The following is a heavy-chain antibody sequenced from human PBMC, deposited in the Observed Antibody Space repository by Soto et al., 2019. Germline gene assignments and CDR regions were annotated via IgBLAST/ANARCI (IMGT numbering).Heavy chain of an antibody. J-gene: IGHJ4*02. Sequence: PSETLSLTCTVSGGSVSSGSYYWSWIRQPPGKGLEWIGYIYYSGSTNYNPSLKRRVTKSVDTSKNQFSLKLSSVTAADTAVYYCARILGYCTNGVCYSSWFYFDYWGQGTLVTVSS. V-gene: IGHV4-61*01. CDR2: IYYSGST. CDR1: GGSVSSGSYY. D-gene: IGHD2-8*01. CDR3: ARILGYCTNGVCYSSWFYFDY.